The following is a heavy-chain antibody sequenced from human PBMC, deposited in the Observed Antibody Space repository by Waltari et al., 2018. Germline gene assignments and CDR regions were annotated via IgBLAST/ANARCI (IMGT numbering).Heavy chain of an antibody. CDR3: SRGIAVSGSFTPRFHH. V-gene: IGHV3-49*05. Sequence: EVQLVESGGDLVKPGRSLRLSCTASGFTFGDDAMSWFRQAPGKGLEWVGFIRSKAYGATTEYAASVKGRFTVSRDDSKSIAYLQMNSLKTEDTAFYYCSRGIAVSGSFTPRFHHWGQGTLVTVSS. CDR2: IRSKAYGATT. J-gene: IGHJ1*01. CDR1: GFTFGDDA. D-gene: IGHD6-19*01.